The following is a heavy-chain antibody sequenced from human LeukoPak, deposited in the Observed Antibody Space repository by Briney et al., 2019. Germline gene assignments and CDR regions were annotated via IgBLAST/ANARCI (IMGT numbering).Heavy chain of an antibody. D-gene: IGHD6-6*01. V-gene: IGHV5-51*01. Sequence: GESLKISYNGSGYSFTSYWIGWVRPLPGKGLEWMGIIYPGDSDTRYSPSFQGQVTISADKSISTAYLQWSSLKASDTAMYYCARCSWRYNWFDPWGQGTLVTVSS. CDR3: ARCSWRYNWFDP. CDR2: IYPGDSDT. J-gene: IGHJ5*02. CDR1: GYSFTSYW.